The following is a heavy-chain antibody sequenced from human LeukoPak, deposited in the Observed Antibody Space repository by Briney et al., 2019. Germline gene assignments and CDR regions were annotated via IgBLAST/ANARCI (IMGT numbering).Heavy chain of an antibody. Sequence: PGGSLRLSCAASGSTFSGHWMSWFRQAPGKGLEWVANINQGGSDKYYVDSVKGRFTISRDNANNLLYLQMNSLRGEDTAVYYCTRDRSRAEDDWGQGTLVTVSS. CDR1: GSTFSGHW. CDR2: INQGGSDK. J-gene: IGHJ4*02. V-gene: IGHV3-7*01. D-gene: IGHD1-14*01. CDR3: TRDRSRAEDD.